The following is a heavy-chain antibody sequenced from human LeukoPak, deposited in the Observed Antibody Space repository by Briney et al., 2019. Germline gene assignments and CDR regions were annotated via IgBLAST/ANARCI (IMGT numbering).Heavy chain of an antibody. CDR1: GGSISKYY. CDR3: AIRGSPLMV. J-gene: IGHJ3*01. Sequence: SETLSLTCTVSGGSISKYYWSWIRQPPGKGLEWIGYIYYSGSTNYNPSLKSRVTISVDTSKNQFSLKLSSVTAADTAVYYCAIRGSPLMVWGQGTMVTVSS. D-gene: IGHD2-8*01. V-gene: IGHV4-59*01. CDR2: IYYSGST.